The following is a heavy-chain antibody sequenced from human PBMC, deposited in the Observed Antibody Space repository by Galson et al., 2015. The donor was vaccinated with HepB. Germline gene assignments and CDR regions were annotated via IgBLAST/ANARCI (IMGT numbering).Heavy chain of an antibody. J-gene: IGHJ2*01. CDR2: INAGNGIT. CDR1: GYTFTNHI. V-gene: IGHV1-3*01. D-gene: IGHD3-22*01. CDR3: ARLHYSYVRSGDLVRYFDL. Sequence: SVKVSCKASGYTFTNHIIHWVRQAPGQRLEWMGWINAGNGITKYSQKFQFRVTITRDTSASTAYMELSSLRSEDTAIYYCARLHYSYVRSGDLVRYFDLWGRGTLVTVSS.